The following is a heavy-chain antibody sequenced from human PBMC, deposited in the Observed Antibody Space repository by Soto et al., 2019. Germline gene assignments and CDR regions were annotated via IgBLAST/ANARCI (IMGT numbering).Heavy chain of an antibody. J-gene: IGHJ4*02. V-gene: IGHV3-23*01. D-gene: IGHD5-12*01. CDR2: IRGSGGST. CDR3: AKEKGGYVLSIEQGIDY. Sequence: GGSLRLSCAASGFTFSSYAMSWVRQAPGKGLEWVSAIRGSGGSTYYADSVKGRFTISRDNSKNTLYLQMNSLRAEDKDVYYCAKEKGGYVLSIEQGIDYWGQGALVTVSS. CDR1: GFTFSSYA.